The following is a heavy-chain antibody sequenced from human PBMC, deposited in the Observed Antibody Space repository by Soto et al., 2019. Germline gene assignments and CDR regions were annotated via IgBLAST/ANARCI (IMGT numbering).Heavy chain of an antibody. CDR1: GGTFSNYA. CDR3: AREPDSSGWYMYDDGMDV. CDR2: IIPIFGTA. V-gene: IGHV1-69*06. J-gene: IGHJ6*02. Sequence: GASVKISCKASGGTFSNYASSWVRQAPGQGLEWMGGIIPIFGTANYAQKFQGRVTITADKSTSTAYMELSSLRSEDTAVYYCAREPDSSGWYMYDDGMDVWGQGTTVTVFS. D-gene: IGHD6-19*01.